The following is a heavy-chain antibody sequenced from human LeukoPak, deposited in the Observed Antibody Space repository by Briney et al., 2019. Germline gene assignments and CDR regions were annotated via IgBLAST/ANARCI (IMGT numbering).Heavy chain of an antibody. CDR1: GLTFSSYA. Sequence: PGGSLRLSCAASGLTFSSYAMSWVRQAPGKGLEWVSAISGSGGSTYYADSVKGRFTISRDNSKDTLYLQMNSLRAEDTALYYCAKGLYDWLSDTDYWGQGTLVTVSS. D-gene: IGHD3-9*01. CDR3: AKGLYDWLSDTDY. CDR2: ISGSGGST. V-gene: IGHV3-23*01. J-gene: IGHJ4*02.